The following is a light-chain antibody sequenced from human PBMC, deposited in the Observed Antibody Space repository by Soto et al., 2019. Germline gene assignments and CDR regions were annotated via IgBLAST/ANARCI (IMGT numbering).Light chain of an antibody. CDR3: YSYAGSRTVI. CDR1: STDVGSYTL. CDR2: EVN. J-gene: IGLJ2*01. Sequence: QSALTQPASVSGSPGQSITISCTGTSTDVGSYTLVSWYQQHAGQVPKLIIHEVNKRPSGVSSRFSGSKSGDTASLTISGLQAEDEADYYCYSYAGSRTVIFGGGTKLTVL. V-gene: IGLV2-23*02.